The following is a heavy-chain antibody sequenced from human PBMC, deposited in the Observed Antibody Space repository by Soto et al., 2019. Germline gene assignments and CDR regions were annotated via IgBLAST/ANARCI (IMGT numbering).Heavy chain of an antibody. J-gene: IGHJ4*02. CDR3: ARDRKGSSRPFDY. V-gene: IGHV3-33*08. Sequence: PGGSLRLSCAASGITFSDYGMHWVRQAPGKGLEWVAGVWKDGSNRYYVDSVKGRFTISRDNSKNTLYLQMNSLRDEDTAVYYCARDRKGSSRPFDYWGQGTLVTVPS. CDR1: GITFSDYG. CDR2: VWKDGSNR. D-gene: IGHD2-15*01.